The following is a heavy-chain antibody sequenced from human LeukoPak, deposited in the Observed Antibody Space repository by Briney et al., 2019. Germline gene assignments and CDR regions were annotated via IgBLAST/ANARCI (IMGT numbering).Heavy chain of an antibody. Sequence: ASVKVSCKASGYTFTKYYMHWVRQAPGQGLEWMGIINPSGGSTNYAQKFQSRITLTRDTSTSTVYMELSSLISEDTAVYYCARGGDIILVPAAPGDYWGQGTLVTVSS. D-gene: IGHD2-2*01. J-gene: IGHJ4*02. CDR1: GYTFTKYY. V-gene: IGHV1-46*01. CDR3: ARGGDIILVPAAPGDY. CDR2: INPSGGST.